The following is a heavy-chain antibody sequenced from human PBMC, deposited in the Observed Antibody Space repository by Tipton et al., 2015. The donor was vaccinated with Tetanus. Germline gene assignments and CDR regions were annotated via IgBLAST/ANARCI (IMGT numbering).Heavy chain of an antibody. V-gene: IGHV4-34*01. CDR1: GGTFNNYF. Sequence: TLSLTCAVYGGTFNNYFWTWIRQPPGKGLEWIGEINYDGSTNYSPPLKSRVTLSLDTTKKQVSLKLSSVTAADTAVYYCARGDYYGSGTYDVWGQGTTVTVPS. D-gene: IGHD3-10*01. J-gene: IGHJ6*02. CDR2: INYDGST. CDR3: ARGDYYGSGTYDV.